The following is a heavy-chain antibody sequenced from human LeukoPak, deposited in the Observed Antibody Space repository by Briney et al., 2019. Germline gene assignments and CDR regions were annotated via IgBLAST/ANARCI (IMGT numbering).Heavy chain of an antibody. CDR3: AREGSATARPFVSNDY. J-gene: IGHJ4*02. D-gene: IGHD6-6*01. V-gene: IGHV4-4*07. Sequence: SETLSLTCTVSGGSISTYYWSWLRQPAGKGLEWIGRIHTSGKSNYNPSLKSRVTMSVDTSKNQFSLKVRSVTAADTAVYYCAREGSATARPFVSNDYWGQGTLVTVSS. CDR2: IHTSGKS. CDR1: GGSISTYY.